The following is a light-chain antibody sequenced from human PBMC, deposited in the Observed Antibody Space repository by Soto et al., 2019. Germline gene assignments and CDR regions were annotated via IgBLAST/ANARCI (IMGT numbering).Light chain of an antibody. CDR2: DAS. Sequence: EIVLKKSPAILSLSPGERDTLSCRASQSVSLYLDWYQQKPGQAPRLLIYDASNTAPGIPARFSGSGSGKDFALTISSLEPEYYAVDYWQQRNNWTPYTLGQGTKLEIK. CDR1: QSVSLY. V-gene: IGKV3-11*01. J-gene: IGKJ2*01. CDR3: QQRNNWTPYT.